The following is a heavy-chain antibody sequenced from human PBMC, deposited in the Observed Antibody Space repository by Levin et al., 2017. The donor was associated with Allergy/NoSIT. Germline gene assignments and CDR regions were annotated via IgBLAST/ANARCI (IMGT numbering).Heavy chain of an antibody. Sequence: GESLKISCAASGFTFSSYAMSWVRQAPGKGLEWVSAISGSGGSTYYADSVKGRFTISRDNSKNTLYLQMNSLRAEDTAVYYCAKSYYDILTGYYTVYYFDYWGQGTLVTVSS. V-gene: IGHV3-23*01. CDR1: GFTFSSYA. J-gene: IGHJ4*02. D-gene: IGHD3-9*01. CDR2: ISGSGGST. CDR3: AKSYYDILTGYYTVYYFDY.